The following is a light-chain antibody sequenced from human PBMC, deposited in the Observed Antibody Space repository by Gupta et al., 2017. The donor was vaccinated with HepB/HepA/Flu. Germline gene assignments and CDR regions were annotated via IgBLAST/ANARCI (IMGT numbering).Light chain of an antibody. CDR1: QSVGSY. J-gene: IGKJ5*01. V-gene: IGKV3-11*01. CDR2: DAS. CDR3: QQRSKCPIA. Sequence: EIVLTQSPATLSLSPGERATLSCRASQSVGSYLAWYQQKPGQAPRLLINDASNRATGIPARFSGSGSGTDFTLTINSLEPEDFAIYYCQQRSKCPIAFGQGTLLEIK.